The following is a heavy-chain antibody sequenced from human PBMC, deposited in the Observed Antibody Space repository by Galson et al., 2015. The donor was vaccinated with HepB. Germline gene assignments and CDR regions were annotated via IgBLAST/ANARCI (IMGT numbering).Heavy chain of an antibody. CDR3: AREGAVLGSSWFQPSYYYYGMDV. J-gene: IGHJ6*02. V-gene: IGHV1-2*04. CDR2: INPNSGGT. CDR1: GYTLTGYY. Sequence: SVKVSCKASGYTLTGYYMHWVRQAPGQGLEWMGWINPNSGGTNYAQKFQGWVTMTRDTSISTAYMELSRLRSDDTAVYYCAREGAVLGSSWFQPSYYYYGMDVWGQGTTVTVSS. D-gene: IGHD6-13*01.